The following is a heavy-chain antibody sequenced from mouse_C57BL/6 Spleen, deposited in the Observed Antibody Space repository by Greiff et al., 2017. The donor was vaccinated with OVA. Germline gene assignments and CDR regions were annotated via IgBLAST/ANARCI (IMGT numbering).Heavy chain of an antibody. Sequence: EVQLQESGGDLVKPGGSLKLSCAASGFTFSSYCMSWVRQTPDKRLEWVATISSGGSYTYYPDRVKGRFTISRDNAKNTLYLQMSSLKSEDRAIYYCAKHSPFDYWGQGTLVTVSA. CDR1: GFTFSSYC. CDR2: ISSGGSYT. J-gene: IGHJ3*01. V-gene: IGHV5-6*01. CDR3: AKHSPFDY.